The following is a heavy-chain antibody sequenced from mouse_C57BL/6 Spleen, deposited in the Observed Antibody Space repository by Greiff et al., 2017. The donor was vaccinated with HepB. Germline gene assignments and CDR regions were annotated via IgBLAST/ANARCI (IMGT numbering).Heavy chain of an antibody. D-gene: IGHD1-1*01. J-gene: IGHJ3*01. CDR3: ARHGHYGSSSWFAY. Sequence: EVQLVESGGDLVKPGGSLKLSCAASGFTFSSYGMSWVRQTPDKRLEWVATISSGGSYTYYPDSVKGRFTISRDNAKNTRYLQMSSLKSEDTAMYYCARHGHYGSSSWFAYWGQGTLVTVSA. V-gene: IGHV5-6*01. CDR2: ISSGGSYT. CDR1: GFTFSSYG.